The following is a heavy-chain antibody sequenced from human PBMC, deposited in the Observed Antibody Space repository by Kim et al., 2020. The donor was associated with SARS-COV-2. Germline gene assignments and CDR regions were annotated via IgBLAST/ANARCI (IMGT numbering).Heavy chain of an antibody. CDR2: INHSGST. Sequence: SETLSLTCAVYGGSFSGYYWSWIRQPPGKGLEWIGEINHSGSTNYNPSLKSRVTISVDTSKNQFSLKLSSVTAADTAVYYCARGRRGSSGWYAYYYYGMDVWGQGTTVTVSS. CDR3: ARGRRGSSGWYAYYYYGMDV. D-gene: IGHD6-19*01. CDR1: GGSFSGYY. J-gene: IGHJ6*02. V-gene: IGHV4-34*01.